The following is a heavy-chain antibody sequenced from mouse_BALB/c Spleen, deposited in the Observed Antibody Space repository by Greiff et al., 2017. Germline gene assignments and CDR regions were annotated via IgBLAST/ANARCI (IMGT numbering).Heavy chain of an antibody. CDR1: GFSLTRYS. CDR2: IWGGGST. J-gene: IGHJ4*01. CDR3: ARDPSDDGYYGHAMDY. Sequence: QVQLQQSGPGLVAPSQSLSITCTVSGFSLTRYSVHWVRQPPGKGLEWLGMIWGGGSTDYNSALKSRLSISKDNTKSQVFLKMNSLQTDDTAMYYCARDPSDDGYYGHAMDYWGQGTSVTVSS. V-gene: IGHV2-6-4*01. D-gene: IGHD2-3*01.